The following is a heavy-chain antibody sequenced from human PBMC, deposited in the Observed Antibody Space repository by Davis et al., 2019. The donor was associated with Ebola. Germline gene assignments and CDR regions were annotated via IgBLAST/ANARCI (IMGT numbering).Heavy chain of an antibody. Sequence: AASVKVSCKASGGTFSSYAISWVRRAPGQGLEWMGGIIPIFGTANYAQKFQGRVTITADESTSTAYMELSSLRSEDTAVYYCARDDTGIIMVRGLITYLDNFDFWGQGTLVTVSS. J-gene: IGHJ4*02. D-gene: IGHD3-10*01. CDR1: GGTFSSYA. CDR2: IIPIFGTA. V-gene: IGHV1-69*13. CDR3: ARDDTGIIMVRGLITYLDNFDF.